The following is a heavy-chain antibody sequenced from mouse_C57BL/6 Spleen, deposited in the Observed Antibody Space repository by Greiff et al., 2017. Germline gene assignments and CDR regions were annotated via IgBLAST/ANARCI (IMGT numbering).Heavy chain of an antibody. CDR3: ARNRVMVRGYFDV. CDR2: IWSGGST. CDR1: GFSLTSYG. V-gene: IGHV2-2*01. Sequence: VQLQQSGPGLVQPSQSLSITCTVSGFSLTSYGVHWVRQSPGKGLEWLGVIWSGGSTDYNAAFISRLSISKDNSKSQVFFKMNSLQADDTAIYYCARNRVMVRGYFDVWGTGTTVTVSS. D-gene: IGHD2-2*01. J-gene: IGHJ1*03.